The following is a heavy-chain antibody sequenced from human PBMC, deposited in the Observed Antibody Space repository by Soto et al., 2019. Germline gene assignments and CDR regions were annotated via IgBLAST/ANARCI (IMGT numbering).Heavy chain of an antibody. CDR1: GFTFGSFG. V-gene: IGHV3-30*18. CDR2: ISNSGTTK. D-gene: IGHD1-26*01. CDR3: AKEGSFSSHYYSGGGGNYYYGMDV. J-gene: IGHJ6*02. Sequence: PGGSLRLSCAASGFTFGSFGIHWVRQAPGKGLEWVAFISNSGTTKYYVDSVMGRFSISRDNSENTLHLQMNSLRAEDTAVYYCAKEGSFSSHYYSGGGGNYYYGMDVWGQGTTVTASS.